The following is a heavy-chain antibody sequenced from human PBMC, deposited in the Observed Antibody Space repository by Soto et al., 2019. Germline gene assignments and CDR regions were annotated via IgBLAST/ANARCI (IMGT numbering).Heavy chain of an antibody. CDR1: GGSISSGDYY. V-gene: IGHV4-30-4*01. D-gene: IGHD4-17*01. J-gene: IGHJ4*02. CDR3: ARMTTVKGAPFDD. CDR2: IYYSGST. Sequence: PSETLSLTCTVSGGSISSGDYYWSWIRQPPGKGLEWIGYIYYSGSTYQNPSLKSRVTISVDTSKNQFSLKLSSVTAADTAVYYCARMTTVKGAPFDDRGQGTLVTVSS.